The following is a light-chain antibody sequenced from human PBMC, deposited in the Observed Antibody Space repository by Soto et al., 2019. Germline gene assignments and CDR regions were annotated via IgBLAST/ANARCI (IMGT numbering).Light chain of an antibody. Sequence: DIQMTQSPSSVSASVGDRVTITCRSSEDISTWVAWYQQKPGKAPKLLIYAASSLQSGVPSRFSGSGSGTDFTLTISSLQPEDFATYYCQHAASFPLFTCGQGTRLDIK. J-gene: IGKJ5*01. CDR2: AAS. CDR1: EDISTW. V-gene: IGKV1-12*01. CDR3: QHAASFPLFT.